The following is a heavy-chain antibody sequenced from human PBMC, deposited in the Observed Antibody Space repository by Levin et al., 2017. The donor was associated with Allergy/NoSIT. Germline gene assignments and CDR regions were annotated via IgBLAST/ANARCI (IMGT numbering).Heavy chain of an antibody. J-gene: IGHJ4*02. CDR2: IYYSGST. CDR1: GGSISSYY. Sequence: TASETLSLTCTVSGGSISSYYWSWIRQPPGKRLEWIGYIYYSGSTNYNPSLKSRVTISVETSKNQFSLKLSSVTAADTAVYYCARAGASRIQLWSSYFDYWGQGTLVTVSS. D-gene: IGHD5-18*01. V-gene: IGHV4-59*01. CDR3: ARAGASRIQLWSSYFDY.